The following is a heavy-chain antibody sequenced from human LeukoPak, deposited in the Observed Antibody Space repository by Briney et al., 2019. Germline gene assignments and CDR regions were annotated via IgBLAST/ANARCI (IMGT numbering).Heavy chain of an antibody. Sequence: GVFLRLSCAASGFTFSSCDMHWVRQATGKGLEWVAAIGTAGDTYYPGSVKGRFTISRENAKNSLYLQMNSLRAGDTAVYYCARSRWLAAAGFDYWGQGTLVTVSS. CDR2: IGTAGDT. D-gene: IGHD6-13*01. CDR1: GFTFSSCD. J-gene: IGHJ4*02. CDR3: ARSRWLAAAGFDY. V-gene: IGHV3-13*01.